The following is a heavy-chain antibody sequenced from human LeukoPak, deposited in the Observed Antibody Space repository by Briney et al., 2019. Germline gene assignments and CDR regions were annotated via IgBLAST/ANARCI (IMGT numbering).Heavy chain of an antibody. D-gene: IGHD4-17*01. Sequence: SETLSLTCTVSGDSISSYYWSWIRQPPGRGLEWIGYIYYTGDTNYNPSLKSRVTISLDTSKNQFSLKLSSVTAADTAVYYCTKDLHGDYWYFDLWGRGTLVTVSS. V-gene: IGHV4-59*01. CDR1: GDSISSYY. CDR2: IYYTGDT. CDR3: TKDLHGDYWYFDL. J-gene: IGHJ2*01.